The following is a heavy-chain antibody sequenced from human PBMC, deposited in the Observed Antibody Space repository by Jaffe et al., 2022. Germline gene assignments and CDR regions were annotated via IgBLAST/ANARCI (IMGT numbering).Heavy chain of an antibody. CDR2: ISGSGGST. J-gene: IGHJ6*03. D-gene: IGHD6-13*01. CDR3: ASRGHSAAGYYYYYYMDV. CDR1: GFTFSSYA. V-gene: IGHV3-23*01. Sequence: EVQLLESGGGLVQPGGSLRLSCAASGFTFSSYAMSWVRQAPGKGLEWVSAISGSGGSTYYADSVKGRFTISRDNSKNTLYLQMNSLRAEDTAVYYCASRGHSAAGYYYYYYMDVWGKGTTVTVSS.